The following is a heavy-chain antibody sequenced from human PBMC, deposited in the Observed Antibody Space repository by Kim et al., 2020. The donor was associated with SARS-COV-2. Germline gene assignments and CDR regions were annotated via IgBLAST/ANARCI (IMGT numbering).Heavy chain of an antibody. V-gene: IGHV1-18*01. J-gene: IGHJ4*02. CDR1: GYTFTSYG. Sequence: ASVKVSCKASGYTFTSYGISWVRQAPGQGLEWMGWISAYNGNTNYAQKLQGRVTMTTDTSTSTAYMELRSLRSDDTAVYYCAVRGYSGYDPAGFDYWGQRTLVTVSS. D-gene: IGHD5-12*01. CDR2: ISAYNGNT. CDR3: AVRGYSGYDPAGFDY.